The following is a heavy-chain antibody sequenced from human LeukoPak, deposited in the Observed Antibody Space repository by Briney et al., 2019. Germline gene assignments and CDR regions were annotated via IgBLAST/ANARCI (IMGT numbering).Heavy chain of an antibody. D-gene: IGHD3-10*01. CDR2: LRSKAYGGTT. V-gene: IGHV3-49*04. CDR3: TRDSGLWFGEQVDY. J-gene: IGHJ4*02. CDR1: GFTFGDYA. Sequence: GGSLRLSCTASGFTFGDYAMSWVRQAPGKGLEWVGFLRSKAYGGTTEYAASVKGRFTISRDDSKSIAYLQMNSLKTEDTAVYYCTRDSGLWFGEQVDYWGQGTLVTVSS.